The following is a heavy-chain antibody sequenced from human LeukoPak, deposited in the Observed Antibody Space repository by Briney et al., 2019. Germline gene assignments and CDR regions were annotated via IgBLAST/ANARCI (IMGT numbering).Heavy chain of an antibody. CDR3: ARSGVATCHY. Sequence: GGSLRLSCQASGFTFSNYAMSWIRQAPGKGLGWVSSINPNDDGRSFFANFVEGRSTISRDDSRSAVYLQMNNLRAEDTAVYYCARSGVATCHYWGQGILVTVSS. J-gene: IGHJ4*02. D-gene: IGHD2-15*01. CDR1: GFTFSNYA. V-gene: IGHV3-23*01. CDR2: INPNDDGRS.